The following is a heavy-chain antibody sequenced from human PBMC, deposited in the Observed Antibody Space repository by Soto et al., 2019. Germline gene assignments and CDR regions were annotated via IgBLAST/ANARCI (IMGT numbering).Heavy chain of an antibody. CDR1: GYTFTGYY. CDR3: ARYGYSSGWSFDY. J-gene: IGHJ4*02. CDR2: INPNSGGT. V-gene: IGHV1-2*02. Sequence: ASVKVSCKASGYTFTGYYMHWVRQAPGQGLEWMGWINPNSGGTNYAQKFQGRVTMTRDTSISTAYMELSRLRSDDTAVYYCARYGYSSGWSFDYWGQGTLVTVSS. D-gene: IGHD6-19*01.